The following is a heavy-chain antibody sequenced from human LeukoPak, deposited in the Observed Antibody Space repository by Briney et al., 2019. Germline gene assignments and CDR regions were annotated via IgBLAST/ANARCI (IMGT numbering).Heavy chain of an antibody. J-gene: IGHJ4*02. Sequence: GGSLRLSCAASGFTFSSYAMSWVRQAPGKGLEWVSAISGSGGSTYYADSVKGRFTISRDNSKNTLYLQMNSLRAEDTAVYYCATRGITMIVVVITSYFDYCGQGTLVTVSS. V-gene: IGHV3-23*01. D-gene: IGHD3-22*01. CDR2: ISGSGGST. CDR3: ATRGITMIVVVITSYFDY. CDR1: GFTFSSYA.